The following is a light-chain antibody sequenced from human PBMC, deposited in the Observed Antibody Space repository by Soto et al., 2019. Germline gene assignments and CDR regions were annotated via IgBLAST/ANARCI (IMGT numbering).Light chain of an antibody. CDR2: ANS. Sequence: QSVLTQPPSVSGASGQRVTSSCTGNSSNIGAGHDVHGYQQLPGLSTKLLIRANSNRPSGVPDRFSASKSVTTASLAITGLQAEDEAAYYCQYFDTILSAVVFGGGTTLTVL. CDR1: SSNIGAGHD. CDR3: QYFDTILSAVV. V-gene: IGLV1-40*01. J-gene: IGLJ2*01.